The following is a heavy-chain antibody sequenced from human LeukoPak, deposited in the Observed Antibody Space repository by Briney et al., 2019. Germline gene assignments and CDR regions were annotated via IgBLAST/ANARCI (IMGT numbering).Heavy chain of an antibody. CDR1: GGSISSSSSY. CDR2: IYYSGGA. D-gene: IGHD6-19*01. Sequence: PSETLSLTCTGSGGSISSSSSYWGWIRQPPGKGLEWIGTIYYSGGAYYNPSLKSRVTISVDTSKNQFSLKLNSVTAADTAVYYCARPSISVAGKYDYWGQGTLVTVSS. V-gene: IGHV4-39*01. CDR3: ARPSISVAGKYDY. J-gene: IGHJ4*02.